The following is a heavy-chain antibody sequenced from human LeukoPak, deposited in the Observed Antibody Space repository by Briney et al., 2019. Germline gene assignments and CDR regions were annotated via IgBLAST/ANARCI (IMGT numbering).Heavy chain of an antibody. J-gene: IGHJ5*02. CDR2: INHSGST. D-gene: IGHD6-6*01. CDR1: GGSFSGYY. V-gene: IGHV4-34*01. CDR3: ARGSRRYSSSP. Sequence: SETLSLTCAVYGGSFSGYYWSWIRQPPGKGLEWIGEINHSGSTNYNPSLKSRVTISVDTSKNQFSLKLSSVTAADTAVYYCARGSRRYSSSPWGQGTLVTVSS.